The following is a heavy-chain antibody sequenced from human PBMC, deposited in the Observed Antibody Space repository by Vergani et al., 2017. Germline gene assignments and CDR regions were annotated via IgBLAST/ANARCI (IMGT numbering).Heavy chain of an antibody. CDR1: GYTFTGYY. D-gene: IGHD3-22*01. CDR2: INPNSGGT. CDR3: ARGEPARGYYDDSSGAEQCFDY. V-gene: IGHV1-2*05. Sequence: QVQLVQSGAEVKKPGASVKVSCKASGYTFTGYYMHWVRQAPGQGLEWMGRINPNSGGTNYAQQVQGRVTMTRDTSISTAYMVLSRLRSDDTVVYYCARGEPARGYYDDSSGAEQCFDYWGQGTLVTVSS. J-gene: IGHJ4*02.